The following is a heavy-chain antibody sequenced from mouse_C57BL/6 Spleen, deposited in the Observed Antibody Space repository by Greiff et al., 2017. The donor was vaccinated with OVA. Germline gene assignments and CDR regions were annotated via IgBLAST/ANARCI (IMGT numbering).Heavy chain of an antibody. CDR3: VRGGVRQDYFDY. CDR1: GFTFTTYA. V-gene: IGHV10-3*01. CDR2: IRSKSSNYAT. J-gene: IGHJ2*01. D-gene: IGHD3-2*01. Sequence: EVKLVESGGGLVQPKGSLKLSCAASGFTFTTYAMHWVRQTPGKGLEWVARIRSKSSNYATYYADSVKDRFTISTDDSQSMLYLKINNQKTEDTAMYYCVRGGVRQDYFDYWGQGTTLTVSS.